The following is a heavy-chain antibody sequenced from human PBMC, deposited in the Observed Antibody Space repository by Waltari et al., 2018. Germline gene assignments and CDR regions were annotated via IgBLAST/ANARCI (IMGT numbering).Heavy chain of an antibody. D-gene: IGHD4-17*01. CDR3: ARSDYGDYTFGY. V-gene: IGHV3-48*03. J-gene: IGHJ4*02. Sequence: EVQLVESGGGLVQPGGSLRLSCAASGFPFSSYEMNWFRQAPGKGLEWVSYISSSGSTIYYADSVKGRFTISRDNAKNSLYLQMNSLRAEDTAVYYCARSDYGDYTFGYWGQGTLVTVSS. CDR2: ISSSGSTI. CDR1: GFPFSSYE.